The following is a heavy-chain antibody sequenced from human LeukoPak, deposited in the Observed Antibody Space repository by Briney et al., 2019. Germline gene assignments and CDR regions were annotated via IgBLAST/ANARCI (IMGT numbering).Heavy chain of an antibody. Sequence: GGSLRLSCAASGFTFSDHYMDWVRQAPGKGLEWVGRSRNKANSYSIDYAASVKGRFIISRDDSENSLYPQMSSLKTEDTAVYYCARGFGSYCSSSSCWRYFDYWGQGALVTVSS. V-gene: IGHV3-72*01. CDR3: ARGFGSYCSSSSCWRYFDY. CDR2: SRNKANSYSI. J-gene: IGHJ4*02. D-gene: IGHD2-2*01. CDR1: GFTFSDHY.